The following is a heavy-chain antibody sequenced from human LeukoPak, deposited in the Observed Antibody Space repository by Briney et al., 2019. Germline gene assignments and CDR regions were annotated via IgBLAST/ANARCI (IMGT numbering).Heavy chain of an antibody. CDR3: AKASAMIVTSYFDY. J-gene: IGHJ4*02. CDR1: GFTFDDYG. CDR2: INWNGGST. V-gene: IGHV3-20*04. D-gene: IGHD3-22*01. Sequence: PGGSLRLSCAASGFTFDDYGMSWVRQAPGKGLEWVSGINWNGGSTGYADSVKGRFTISRDNSKNTLYLQMNSLRAEDTAVYYCAKASAMIVTSYFDYWGQGTLVTVSS.